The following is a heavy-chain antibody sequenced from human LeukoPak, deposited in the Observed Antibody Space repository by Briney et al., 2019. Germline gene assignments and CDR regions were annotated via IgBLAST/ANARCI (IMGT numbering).Heavy chain of an antibody. CDR1: GGSFSGYY. D-gene: IGHD5-12*01. V-gene: IGHV4-34*01. Sequence: SETLSLTCAVYGGSFSGYYWSWIRQPPGKGLEWIGEINHSGSTNYNPSLKSRVTISVDTSKNQFSLKLSSVTAADTAVYYCARHPNRGYSGYVSYYYWGQGTLVTVSS. J-gene: IGHJ4*02. CDR2: INHSGST. CDR3: ARHPNRGYSGYVSYYY.